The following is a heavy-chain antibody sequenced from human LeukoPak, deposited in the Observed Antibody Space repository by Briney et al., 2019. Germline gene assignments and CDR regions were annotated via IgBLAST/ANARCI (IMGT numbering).Heavy chain of an antibody. CDR1: GGSISSSSYY. V-gene: IGHV4-39*01. D-gene: IGHD3-22*01. Sequence: SETLSLTCTVSGGSISSSSYYWGWIRQPPGKGLEWIGSIYYSGSTYYNPSLKSRVTISVDTSKNQFSLKLSSVTAADTAVYYCARHIGYYYDSSGYYQAYYFDYWGQGTLVTVSS. CDR2: IYYSGST. CDR3: ARHIGYYYDSSGYYQAYYFDY. J-gene: IGHJ4*02.